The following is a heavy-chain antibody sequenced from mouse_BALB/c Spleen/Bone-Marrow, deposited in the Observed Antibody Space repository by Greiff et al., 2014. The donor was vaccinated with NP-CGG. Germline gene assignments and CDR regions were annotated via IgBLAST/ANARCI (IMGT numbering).Heavy chain of an antibody. V-gene: IGHV1-62-2*01. CDR1: GYTFTEYI. D-gene: IGHD2-10*02. CDR3: ARHESYGNYLYFDV. Sequence: VQLQESGAGLVKPGASVKLSCKASGYTFTEYIIHWVKQRSGQGLEWIGWFYPGSGSIKYNEKFKDKATLTADKSSSTVYMELSRLTSENSAVYFCARHESYGNYLYFDVWGAGTTVTVSS. CDR2: FYPGSGSI. J-gene: IGHJ1*01.